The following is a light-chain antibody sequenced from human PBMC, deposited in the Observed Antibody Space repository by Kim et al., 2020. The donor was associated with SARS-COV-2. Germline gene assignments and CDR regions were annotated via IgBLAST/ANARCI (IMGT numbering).Light chain of an antibody. V-gene: IGLV3-19*01. CDR3: NSRDSSGNVV. J-gene: IGLJ2*01. CDR1: SLRTDY. Sequence: LGQTVTITCQGDSLRTDYASWSQQKTGQAPVLVIYGKTNRPSGIPDRFSASSSGNTASLTITGAQAEDEADYYCNSRDSSGNVVFGGGTQLTVL. CDR2: GKT.